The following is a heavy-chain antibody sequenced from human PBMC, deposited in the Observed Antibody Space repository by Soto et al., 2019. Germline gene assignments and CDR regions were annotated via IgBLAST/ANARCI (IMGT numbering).Heavy chain of an antibody. V-gene: IGHV4-59*11. J-gene: IGHJ5*02. Sequence: QVQLQESGPGLVKPSETLSLTCTVSGGSISAHYWSWIRQPPGKGLEWIGYIYYTGTANYNPSLKSRVTMSVDKSKNQFSLRLSSVTAADTAVYYCARDQLHWFDPWGQGTLVTVSS. CDR3: ARDQLHWFDP. CDR1: GGSISAHY. CDR2: IYYTGTA. D-gene: IGHD1-26*01.